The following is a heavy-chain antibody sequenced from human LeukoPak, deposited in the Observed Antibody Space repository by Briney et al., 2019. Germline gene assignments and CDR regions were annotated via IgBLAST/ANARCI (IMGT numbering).Heavy chain of an antibody. J-gene: IGHJ4*02. Sequence: GGSLRLSCAASGFTFSSYAMHWVRQAPGKGLEWVAVISYDGSNKYYADSVKGRFTISRGNSKNTLYLQMNSLRAEDTAVYYCAREPGDYDFWSGPDYWGQGTLVTVSS. V-gene: IGHV3-30-3*01. D-gene: IGHD3-3*01. CDR2: ISYDGSNK. CDR1: GFTFSSYA. CDR3: AREPGDYDFWSGPDY.